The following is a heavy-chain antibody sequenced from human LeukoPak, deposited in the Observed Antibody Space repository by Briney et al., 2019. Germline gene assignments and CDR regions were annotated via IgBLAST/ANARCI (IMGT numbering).Heavy chain of an antibody. CDR3: ARDNGTGWTNFDY. CDR2: IYYSGST. CDR1: GGSISSYY. D-gene: IGHD6-19*01. Sequence: SETLSLTCTVSGGSISSYYWSWIRQPPGQGQEWIGYIYYSGSTNYNPSPKSRVSISVDTAKNQFSLKLSSVTAADTAVYYCARDNGTGWTNFDYWGQGTLVTVSS. V-gene: IGHV4-59*01. J-gene: IGHJ4*02.